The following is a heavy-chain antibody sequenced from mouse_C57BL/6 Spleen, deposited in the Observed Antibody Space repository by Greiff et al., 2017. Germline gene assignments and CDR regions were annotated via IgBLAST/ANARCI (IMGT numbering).Heavy chain of an antibody. CDR1: GYTFTSYW. V-gene: IGHV1-72*01. Sequence: QVQLQQPGAELVKPGASVKLSCKASGYTFTSYWMHWVKQRPGRGLEWIGRIDPNSGGTKYNEKFKSKATLTVDKPSSTAYMQLSSLTSEVSAVYYCARIYDGYSSWFAYGGQGTLVTVSA. D-gene: IGHD2-3*01. J-gene: IGHJ3*01. CDR3: ARIYDGYSSWFAY. CDR2: IDPNSGGT.